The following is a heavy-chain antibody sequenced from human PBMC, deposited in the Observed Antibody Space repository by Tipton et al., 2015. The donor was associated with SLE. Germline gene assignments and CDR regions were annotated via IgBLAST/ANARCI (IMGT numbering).Heavy chain of an antibody. CDR2: ISWDGGST. CDR1: GFTFDDYT. Sequence: SLRLSCAASGFTFDDYTMHWVRQAPGKGLEWVSLISWDGGSTYYADSVKGRFTISRDNSKNSLYLQMNSLRTEDTALYYCAKGAVRESTYFQHWGQGTLVTVSS. CDR3: AKGAVRESTYFQH. V-gene: IGHV3-43*01. J-gene: IGHJ1*01. D-gene: IGHD3-10*01.